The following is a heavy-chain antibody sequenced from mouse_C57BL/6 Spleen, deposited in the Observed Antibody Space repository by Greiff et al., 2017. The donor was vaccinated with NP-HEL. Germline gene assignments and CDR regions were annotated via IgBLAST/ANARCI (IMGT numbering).Heavy chain of an antibody. D-gene: IGHD1-1*01. CDR3: ASPGTVVARTDYAMDY. Sequence: QVQLQQSGAELVKPGASVKMSCKASGYTFTSYWITWVKQRPGQGLEWIGDIYPGSGSTNYNEKFKSKATLTVDTSSSTAYMQLSSLTSEDSAVYYCASPGTVVARTDYAMDYWGQGTSVTVSS. V-gene: IGHV1-55*01. CDR2: IYPGSGST. J-gene: IGHJ4*01. CDR1: GYTFTSYW.